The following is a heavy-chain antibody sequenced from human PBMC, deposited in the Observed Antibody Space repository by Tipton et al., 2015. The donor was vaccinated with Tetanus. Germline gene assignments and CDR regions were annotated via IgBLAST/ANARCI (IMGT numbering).Heavy chain of an antibody. CDR3: ANHYYGSGREDFRVDY. CDR1: GFTFSSYA. J-gene: IGHJ4*02. CDR2: ISYDGSNK. Sequence: SLRLSCAASGFTFSSYAMHWVRQAPGKGLEWVAAISYDGSNKYYADSVKGRFTISRDNSKNTLYLQMNSLRAEDTAVYYCANHYYGSGREDFRVDYWGQGTLVTVSS. D-gene: IGHD3-10*01. V-gene: IGHV3-30*04.